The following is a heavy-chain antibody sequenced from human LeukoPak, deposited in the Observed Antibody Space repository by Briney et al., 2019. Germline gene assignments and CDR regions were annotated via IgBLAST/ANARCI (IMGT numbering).Heavy chain of an antibody. Sequence: GGSLRLSCAASGFTFSSYAMSWVRQAPGKGLEWVSYISSSGSTIYYADSVKGRFTISRDNSKNTLYLQMNSLRAEDTAVYYCAMAVEDCSSTSCYFYYYYYYMDVWGKGTTVTVSS. CDR1: GFTFSSYA. CDR2: ISSSGSTI. CDR3: AMAVEDCSSTSCYFYYYYYYMDV. V-gene: IGHV3-23*01. D-gene: IGHD2-2*01. J-gene: IGHJ6*03.